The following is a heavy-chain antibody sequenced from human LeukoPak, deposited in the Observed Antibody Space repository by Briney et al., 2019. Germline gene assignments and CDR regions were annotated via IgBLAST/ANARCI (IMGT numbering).Heavy chain of an antibody. D-gene: IGHD4-17*01. CDR3: ARQDYGDAYAFDY. CDR1: GGSISSSSYY. CDR2: IYYSGST. J-gene: IGHJ4*02. V-gene: IGHV4-39*01. Sequence: SETLSLTCTASGGSISSSSYYWGWIRQPPGKGLEWIGSIYYSGSTYYNPSLKSRVTISVDTSKNQFSLKLSSVTAADTAVYYCARQDYGDAYAFDYWGQGTLVTVSS.